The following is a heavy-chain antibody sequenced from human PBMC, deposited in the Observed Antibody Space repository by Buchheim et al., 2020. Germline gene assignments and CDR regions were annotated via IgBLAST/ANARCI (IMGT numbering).Heavy chain of an antibody. CDR1: GYTFTSYY. CDR2: INPSGGST. J-gene: IGHJ5*02. V-gene: IGHV1-46*03. CDR3: ALLKGGKLPTQGAAGTFDP. Sequence: QVQLVQSGAEVKKPGASVKVSCKASGYTFTSYYMHWVRQAPGQGLEWMGIINPSGGSTSYAQKFQGRVTMTRDTSTSTVYLELSSLRFEETAVYYCALLKGGKLPTQGAAGTFDPWGEGTL. D-gene: IGHD3-16*01.